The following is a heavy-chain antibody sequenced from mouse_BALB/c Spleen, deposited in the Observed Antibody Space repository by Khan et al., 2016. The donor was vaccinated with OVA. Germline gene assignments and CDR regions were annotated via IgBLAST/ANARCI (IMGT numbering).Heavy chain of an antibody. CDR1: GFTFSAFA. D-gene: IGHD1-1*01. V-gene: IGHV5-6-5*01. J-gene: IGHJ3*01. Sequence: EVQRVESGGGLVKPGGSLKLSCTASGFTFSAFAMSWVRQTPEKRLDWVASISSGGTTYYPDILKGRFTISRDNARNILYLQMSSLRAEDTAMYFCAREVDGSNYAWFAYWGQGTLVTVSA. CDR3: AREVDGSNYAWFAY. CDR2: ISSGGTT.